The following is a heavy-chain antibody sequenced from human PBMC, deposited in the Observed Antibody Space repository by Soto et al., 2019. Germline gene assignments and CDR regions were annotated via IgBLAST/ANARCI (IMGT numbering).Heavy chain of an antibody. D-gene: IGHD6-13*01. J-gene: IGHJ6*01. CDR1: GYTFTSYG. CDR3: ARVSSSWSIYYYGMDV. V-gene: IGHV1-18*01. Sequence: ASVKVSCKASGYTFTSYGISWVRQAPGQGLEWMGWISAYNGNTNYAQKLQGRVTMTTDTSTSTAYMGLRSLRSDDTAVYYCARVSSSWSIYYYGMDVSGQATTVTVSS. CDR2: ISAYNGNT.